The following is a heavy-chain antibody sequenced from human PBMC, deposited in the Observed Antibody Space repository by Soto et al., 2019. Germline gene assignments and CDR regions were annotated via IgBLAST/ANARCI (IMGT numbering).Heavy chain of an antibody. J-gene: IGHJ4*02. CDR3: ARDPPGSGSYSYDS. V-gene: IGHV3-66*01. D-gene: IGHD3-10*01. CDR1: GITVSNNY. CDR2: ISPAGDT. Sequence: EVQLVESGGGLVQPGGSLRLSCAASGITVSNNYMSWFRQAPGKGLEWVSAISPAGDTYYADSVKGRFTISRDNSKNTLYFQMNSLRAEDTAVYYCARDPPGSGSYSYDSWGQGTLVTVSS.